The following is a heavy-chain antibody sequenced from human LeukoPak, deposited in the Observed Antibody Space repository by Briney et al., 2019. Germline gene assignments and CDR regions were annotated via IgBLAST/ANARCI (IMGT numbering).Heavy chain of an antibody. CDR1: GFTFSSYA. V-gene: IGHV3-23*01. CDR3: AKAGIGVVGYFDY. Sequence: GGSLRLSCAASGFTFSSYAMSWVRQAPGKGLEWVSTLRGSGGGTYYADSVKGRFTISRDNSKNTLYLQMNSLRDEDTALYYCAKAGIGVVGYFDYWGQGTLVTVSS. D-gene: IGHD6-19*01. J-gene: IGHJ4*02. CDR2: LRGSGGGT.